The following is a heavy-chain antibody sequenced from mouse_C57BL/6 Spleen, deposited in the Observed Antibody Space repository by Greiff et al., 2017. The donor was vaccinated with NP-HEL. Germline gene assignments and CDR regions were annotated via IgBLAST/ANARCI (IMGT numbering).Heavy chain of an antibody. CDR3: AREGELGRDYFDY. CDR1: GYAFSSSW. D-gene: IGHD4-1*01. Sequence: QVQLQQSGPELVKPGASVKISCKASGYAFSSSWMNWVKQRPGKGLEWIGRIYPGDGDTNYNGKFKGKATLTADKSSSTAYMQLSSLTSEDSAVYFCAREGELGRDYFDYWGQGTTLTVSS. V-gene: IGHV1-82*01. CDR2: IYPGDGDT. J-gene: IGHJ2*01.